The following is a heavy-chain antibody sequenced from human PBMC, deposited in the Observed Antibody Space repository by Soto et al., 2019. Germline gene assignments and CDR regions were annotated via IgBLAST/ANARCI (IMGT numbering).Heavy chain of an antibody. V-gene: IGHV4-59*01. J-gene: IGHJ5*02. CDR1: GGSISSYY. CDR3: ARVNDFGVVITWFDP. D-gene: IGHD3-3*01. Sequence: QVQLQESGPGLVKPSETLSLTCTVSGGSISSYYWSWIRQPPGKGLEWIGYIYYSGSTNYNPSLQSRVTISVDTSKNQFSLKLSSVTAADTAVYYCARVNDFGVVITWFDPWGQGTLVTVSS. CDR2: IYYSGST.